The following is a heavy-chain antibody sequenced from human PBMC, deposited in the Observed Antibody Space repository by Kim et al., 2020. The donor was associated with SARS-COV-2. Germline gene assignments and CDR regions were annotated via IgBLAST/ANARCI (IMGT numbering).Heavy chain of an antibody. CDR3: ASTLTPGNYYYYGMDV. D-gene: IGHD1-1*01. J-gene: IGHJ6*02. Sequence: KLRGRVTITADESTSTAYMELSSMRSEDTAVYYCASTLTPGNYYYYGMDVWGQGTTVTVSS. V-gene: IGHV1-69*01.